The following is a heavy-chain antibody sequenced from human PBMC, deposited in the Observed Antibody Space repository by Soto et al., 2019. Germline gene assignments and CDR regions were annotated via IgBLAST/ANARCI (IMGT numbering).Heavy chain of an antibody. Sequence: EVQLVESGGGLVQPGGSLRVSCAASGFTFRSHRIHWVHQAPGKGLEWVSRIDTDGGGTSYADYVKGRFTISTDNAENPVYLQMKGLRVEDTAVYYCATVFDVWGQGTLVTVSS. CDR3: ATVFDV. CDR2: IDTDGGGT. V-gene: IGHV3-74*01. CDR1: GFTFRSHR. D-gene: IGHD4-17*01. J-gene: IGHJ4*02.